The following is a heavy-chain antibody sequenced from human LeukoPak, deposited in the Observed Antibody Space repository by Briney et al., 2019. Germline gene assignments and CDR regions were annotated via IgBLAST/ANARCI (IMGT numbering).Heavy chain of an antibody. V-gene: IGHV3-21*01. J-gene: IGHJ6*03. CDR3: ARARASYSSSNLEYMDV. Sequence: PGGSLRLSCAASGFTFSSYAMSWVRQAPGKGLEWVSSISSSSSYIYYADSVKGRFTISRDNAKNSLYLQMNSLRAEDTAVYYCARARASYSSSNLEYMDVWGKGTTVTVSS. CDR2: ISSSSSYI. D-gene: IGHD6-6*01. CDR1: GFTFSSYA.